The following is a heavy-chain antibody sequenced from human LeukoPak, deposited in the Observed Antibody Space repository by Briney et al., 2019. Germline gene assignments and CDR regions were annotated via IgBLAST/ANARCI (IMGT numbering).Heavy chain of an antibody. CDR2: IYHSGST. CDR1: GGSISSYY. Sequence: SETLSLTCTVSGGSISSYYWSWIRQPPGKGLEWIGYIYHSGSTYYNPSLKSRVTISVDRSKNQFSLKLSSVTAADTAVHYCASFLSETSYYYDSSGYYWDYWGQGTLVTVSS. D-gene: IGHD3-22*01. J-gene: IGHJ4*02. V-gene: IGHV4-59*12. CDR3: ASFLSETSYYYDSSGYYWDY.